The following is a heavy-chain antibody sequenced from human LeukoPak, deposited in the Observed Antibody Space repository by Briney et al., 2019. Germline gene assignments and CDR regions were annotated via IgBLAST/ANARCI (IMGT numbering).Heavy chain of an antibody. J-gene: IGHJ6*03. CDR3: ARLLSRYSSGWYFVPVPHMDV. V-gene: IGHV4-39*07. CDR1: GGSISSSSYY. Sequence: SETLSLTCTVSGGSISSSSYYWGWIRQPPGKGLEWIGSIYYSGSTYYNPSLKSRVTISVDTSKNQFSLKLSSVTAADTAVYYCARLLSRYSSGWYFVPVPHMDVWGKGTTVTISS. D-gene: IGHD6-19*01. CDR2: IYYSGST.